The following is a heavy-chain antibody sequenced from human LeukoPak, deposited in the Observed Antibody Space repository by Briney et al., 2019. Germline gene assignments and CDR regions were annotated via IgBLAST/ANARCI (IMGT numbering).Heavy chain of an antibody. CDR2: IYHSGGT. Sequence: SETLSLTCAVSGYSISSDYYWGWIRQPPGKGLEWIGNIYHSGGTYYNPSLKSRVIISVDTSKNQFSLKLSSVTAADTAVYYCARDSRVYCSSPSCSIDYWGQGTLVTVSS. CDR1: GYSISSDYY. J-gene: IGHJ4*02. D-gene: IGHD2-2*01. V-gene: IGHV4-38-2*02. CDR3: ARDSRVYCSSPSCSIDY.